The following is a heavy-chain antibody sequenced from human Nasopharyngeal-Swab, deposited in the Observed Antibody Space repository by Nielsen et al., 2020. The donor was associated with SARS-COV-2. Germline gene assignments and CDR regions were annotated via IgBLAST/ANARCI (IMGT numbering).Heavy chain of an antibody. V-gene: IGHV1-69*01. D-gene: IGHD2-2*01. Sequence: WLRQPPGQGLEGMGGIITICGTANYGQKFQGRVTMTADESTSTAYMELSSLRSEDAAVYYCARNRLPYCSSTSCSYYYMDVWGKGTTVTVSS. J-gene: IGHJ6*03. CDR2: IITICGTA. CDR3: ARNRLPYCSSTSCSYYYMDV.